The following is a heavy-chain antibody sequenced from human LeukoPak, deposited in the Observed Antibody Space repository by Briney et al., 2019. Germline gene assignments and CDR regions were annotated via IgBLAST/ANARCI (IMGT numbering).Heavy chain of an antibody. D-gene: IGHD5-24*01. CDR1: GYPIGLDYY. Sequence: SETLSLTCKVSGYPIGLDYYWVWIRQAPGKGLQWIGGFHRGRIQYNSALKSRVTISIDSSKNQFSLRMWPVTAADTAFYFCARAPSSYESGNGYPNLGWLDPWGQGALVTVSS. V-gene: IGHV4-38-2*02. CDR3: ARAPSSYESGNGYPNLGWLDP. J-gene: IGHJ5*02. CDR2: FHRGRI.